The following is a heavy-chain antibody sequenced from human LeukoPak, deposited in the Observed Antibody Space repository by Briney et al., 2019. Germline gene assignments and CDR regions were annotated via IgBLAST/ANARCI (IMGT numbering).Heavy chain of an antibody. D-gene: IGHD2-2*01. CDR2: IYTSGST. V-gene: IGHV4-4*07. CDR3: ARTTEGYCRSISCYGFDYYYYMDV. CDR1: GGSISSYY. Sequence: PSETLSLTCTVSGGSISSYYWSWIRQPAGKGLEWIGRIYTSGSTNYNPSLKSRVTMSVDTSKNQFSLKLSSATAADTAVYYCARTTEGYCRSISCYGFDYYYYMDVWGKGTTVTISS. J-gene: IGHJ6*03.